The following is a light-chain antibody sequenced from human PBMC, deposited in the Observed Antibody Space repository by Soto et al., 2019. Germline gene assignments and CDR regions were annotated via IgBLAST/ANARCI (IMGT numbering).Light chain of an antibody. J-gene: IGKJ2*01. CDR1: QSLFYNSNNKNY. CDR2: WAS. Sequence: DIVMSQSPDSLAVSLGERATINCKSSQSLFYNSNNKNYLTWYQQKPGQPPKLLIYWASTRESGVPDRFTGSGSGTDFTLTISSLQAEDVAVYYCQQYYSSPWTFCQGTKLEIK. CDR3: QQYYSSPWT. V-gene: IGKV4-1*01.